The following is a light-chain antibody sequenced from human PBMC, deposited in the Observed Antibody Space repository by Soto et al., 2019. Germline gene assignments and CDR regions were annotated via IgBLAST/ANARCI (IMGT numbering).Light chain of an antibody. CDR3: QQRYNWPWT. CDR1: QSVSSY. J-gene: IGKJ1*01. Sequence: EIVLTQSPATPSLSPGERATLSCRTSQSVSSYLAWYQQKPGQAPRLLIYDASNRATGIPARFGGSGSGTDFTLTISSLEPEDFAVYYCQQRYNWPWTFGQGTKVEIK. CDR2: DAS. V-gene: IGKV3-11*01.